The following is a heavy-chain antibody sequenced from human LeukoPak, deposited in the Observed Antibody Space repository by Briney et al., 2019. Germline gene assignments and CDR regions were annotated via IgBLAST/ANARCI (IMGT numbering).Heavy chain of an antibody. CDR1: GFTFSSYG. V-gene: IGHV3-30*18. CDR3: AKDPITYYYDSSGYSD. J-gene: IGHJ4*02. CDR2: ISYDGSNK. D-gene: IGHD3-22*01. Sequence: GGSLRLSCAASGFTFSSYGMHWVRQAPGKGLEWVAVISYDGSNKYYADSVKGRFTISRDNSKNTLYLQMNSLRAEDTAVYYCAKDPITYYYDSSGYSDWGQGTLVTVSS.